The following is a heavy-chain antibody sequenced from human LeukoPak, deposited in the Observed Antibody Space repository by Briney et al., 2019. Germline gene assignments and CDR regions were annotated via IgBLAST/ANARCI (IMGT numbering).Heavy chain of an antibody. CDR1: GGSFSDYY. V-gene: IGHV4-34*01. CDR2: INQGGST. Sequence: SETLSLTCAVCGGSFSDYYWSWIRQPPGKGLEWIGDINQGGSTNYNPSLKSRVTISLDTSKSQVSLKLTSVTAADAAVYYCARDSYNWNVDAFDPWGQGTLVTVSS. CDR3: ARDSYNWNVDAFDP. D-gene: IGHD1-20*01. J-gene: IGHJ5*02.